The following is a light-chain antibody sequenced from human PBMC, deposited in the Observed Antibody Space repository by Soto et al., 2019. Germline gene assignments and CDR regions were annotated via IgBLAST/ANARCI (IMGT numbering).Light chain of an antibody. CDR1: QTVSSS. CDR2: GAS. Sequence: ELLLTQSPGTLSLSPGERATLSCRASQTVSSSLAWYQQKPGQAPRLLIYGASSRATDIPDRFSGSGSGTDFTLTISRLEPEDFAVYYCQQYGSSYTFGQGTRLEIK. V-gene: IGKV3-20*01. CDR3: QQYGSSYT. J-gene: IGKJ5*01.